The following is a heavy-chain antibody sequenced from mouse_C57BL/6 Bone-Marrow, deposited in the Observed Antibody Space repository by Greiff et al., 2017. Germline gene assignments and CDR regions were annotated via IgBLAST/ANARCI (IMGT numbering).Heavy chain of an antibody. CDR2: IWSGGST. CDR3: ARPHYYGSSYAMDY. D-gene: IGHD1-1*01. Sequence: VQLQQSGPGLVQPSQSLSITCTVSGFSLTSYGVHWVRQSPGKGLEWLGVIWSGGSTDYNAAFISRLSISKDNSKSQVFFKMNRLKADDTAIYYCARPHYYGSSYAMDYWGQGTSVTVSS. V-gene: IGHV2-2*01. J-gene: IGHJ4*01. CDR1: GFSLTSYG.